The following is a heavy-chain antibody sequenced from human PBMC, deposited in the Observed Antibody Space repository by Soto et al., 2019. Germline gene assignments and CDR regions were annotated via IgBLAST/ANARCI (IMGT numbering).Heavy chain of an antibody. Sequence: QVQLVESGGGVVQPGRSLRLSCAASGFTFSSYAMHWVRQAPGKGLEWVAVISYDGSNKYYADSVKGRFTISRDNSKNTLYLQMNSLRAEDTAVYYCARDSGSAPLSYYGMDVWGQGTTVTVSS. CDR2: ISYDGSNK. V-gene: IGHV3-30-3*01. J-gene: IGHJ6*02. CDR1: GFTFSSYA. D-gene: IGHD5-12*01. CDR3: ARDSGSAPLSYYGMDV.